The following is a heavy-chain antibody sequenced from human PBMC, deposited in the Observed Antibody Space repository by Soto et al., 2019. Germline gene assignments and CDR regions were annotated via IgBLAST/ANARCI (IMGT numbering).Heavy chain of an antibody. J-gene: IGHJ6*02. CDR2: IWYDGSKK. Sequence: QVQVVESGGGVVQPGRSLRLSCAASGFTFSSFGIHWVRQAPGKGLEWVSLIWYDGSKKSYGDSVKGRFTISRDNSRNTVYLQLNSLRADDTAVYYCARDASYYSLWSGYYRSRNGMDVWGQGTTVTVSS. CDR3: ARDASYYSLWSGYYRSRNGMDV. CDR1: GFTFSSFG. D-gene: IGHD3-3*01. V-gene: IGHV3-33*01.